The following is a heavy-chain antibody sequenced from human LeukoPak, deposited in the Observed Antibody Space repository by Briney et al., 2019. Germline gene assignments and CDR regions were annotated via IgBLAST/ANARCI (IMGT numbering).Heavy chain of an antibody. CDR2: IIPVLGTT. V-gene: IGHV1-69*05. CDR1: GGTFSRYA. J-gene: IGHJ6*03. D-gene: IGHD3-10*01. Sequence: SVKVSCKASGGTFSRYAISWVRQAPGQGLEWMGGIIPVLGTTNYAQTFQNKVTITTDESTSTTYMELSSLTSEDTAVYYCATSGGDYYYYSLDVWGKGTPVTISS. CDR3: ATSGGDYYYYSLDV.